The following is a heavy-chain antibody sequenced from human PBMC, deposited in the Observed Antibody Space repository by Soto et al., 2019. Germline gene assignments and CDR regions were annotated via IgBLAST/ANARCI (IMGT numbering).Heavy chain of an antibody. V-gene: IGHV3-30-3*01. CDR2: ISYDGSNK. CDR3: ARDQVEGQLVDLYYFDY. CDR1: GFTFSSYA. D-gene: IGHD6-6*01. Sequence: GGSLRLSCAASGFTFSSYAMHWVRQAPGKGLEWVAVISYDGSNKYYADSVKGRFTISRDNSKNTLYLQMGSLRAEDTAVYYCARDQVEGQLVDLYYFDYWGQGTLVTVSS. J-gene: IGHJ4*02.